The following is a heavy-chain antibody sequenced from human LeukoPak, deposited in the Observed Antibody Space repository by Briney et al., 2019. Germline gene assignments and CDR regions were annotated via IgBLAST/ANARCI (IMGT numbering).Heavy chain of an antibody. J-gene: IGHJ4*02. V-gene: IGHV1-3*01. CDR3: ARTYYYDSSGYYSSDY. CDR2: INAGNGNT. CDR1: GYTFTSYA. Sequence: GASVKVSCKASGYTFTSYAMHWVRQAPGQRLEWMGWINAGNGNTKYSQKFQGRVTITRDTSASTAYMELSSLRSEDTAVYYCARTYYYDSSGYYSSDYWGQGTLVTVSS. D-gene: IGHD3-22*01.